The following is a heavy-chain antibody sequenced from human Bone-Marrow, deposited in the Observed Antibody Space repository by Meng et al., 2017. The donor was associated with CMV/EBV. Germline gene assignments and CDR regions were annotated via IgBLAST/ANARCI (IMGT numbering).Heavy chain of an antibody. CDR2: IYYSGST. V-gene: IGHV4-59*01. CDR1: GDSISTYY. Sequence: SETLSLTCTVSGDSISTYYWSWIRQPPGKGLEWIAYIYYSGSTNYNPSLKSRVTISVDTSKNQFSLKLSSVTAADTAVYYCARDNVVWFGDPGGMDVWGQGTTVTVSS. D-gene: IGHD3-10*01. J-gene: IGHJ6*02. CDR3: ARDNVVWFGDPGGMDV.